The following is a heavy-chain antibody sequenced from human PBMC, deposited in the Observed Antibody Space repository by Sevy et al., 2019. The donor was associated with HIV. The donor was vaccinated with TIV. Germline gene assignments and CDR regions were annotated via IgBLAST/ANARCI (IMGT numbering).Heavy chain of an antibody. V-gene: IGHV4-59*08. Sequence: SETLSLTCIVSNDSLTSDYWSWIRQPPGKGLEWIAYICNTGSTNYNPSLKSRVSISVDTSRNQLSLRLSSVTAADTAVYYCAKHGRDFWSRFYTGIDYWGQGTQVTVSS. CDR1: NDSLTSDY. CDR2: ICNTGST. D-gene: IGHD3-3*01. CDR3: AKHGRDFWSRFYTGIDY. J-gene: IGHJ4*02.